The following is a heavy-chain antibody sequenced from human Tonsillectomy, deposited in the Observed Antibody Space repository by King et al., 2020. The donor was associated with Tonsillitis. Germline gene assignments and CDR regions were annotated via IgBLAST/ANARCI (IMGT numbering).Heavy chain of an antibody. CDR1: GGSISSYY. V-gene: IGHV4-59*08. CDR3: ARQVRLEWLSEFDY. Sequence: VQLQESGPGLVKPSETLSLTCTVSGGSISSYYWSWIRQPPGKGLEWIGYIYYSGSTNYNPSLKSRVTISVDTSKNQFSLKLSSVTAADTAVYYCARQVRLEWLSEFDYWGQGTLVTVSS. CDR2: IYYSGST. D-gene: IGHD3-3*01. J-gene: IGHJ4*02.